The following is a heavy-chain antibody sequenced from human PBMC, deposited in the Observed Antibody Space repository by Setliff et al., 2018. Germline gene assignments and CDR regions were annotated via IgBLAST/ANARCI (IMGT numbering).Heavy chain of an antibody. D-gene: IGHD3-10*01. J-gene: IGHJ5*02. CDR3: VKLVPQAISSDP. CDR1: GFVFTNAW. CDR2: IKGFPDGETT. V-gene: IGHV3-15*01. Sequence: GGSLRLSCSASGFVFTNAWLSWVRQAPGKGLEWVGRIKGFPDGETTDYAAPVKGRFTISRDDSKNTLYLQMNSLKTEDTAIYYCVKLVPQAISSDPWGQGTLVTVSS.